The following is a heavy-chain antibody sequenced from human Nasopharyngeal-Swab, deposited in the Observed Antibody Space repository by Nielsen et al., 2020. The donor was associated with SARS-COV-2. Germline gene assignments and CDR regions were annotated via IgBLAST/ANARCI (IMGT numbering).Heavy chain of an antibody. D-gene: IGHD1-26*01. V-gene: IGHV3-33*01. CDR2: IWYDGSNK. J-gene: IGHJ4*02. Sequence: WIRQPPGKGLEWVAVIWYDGSNKYYADSVKGRFTISRDNPKNTLYLQMNSLRAEDTAVYYCARERYSGSYDYWGQGTLVTVSS. CDR3: ARERYSGSYDY.